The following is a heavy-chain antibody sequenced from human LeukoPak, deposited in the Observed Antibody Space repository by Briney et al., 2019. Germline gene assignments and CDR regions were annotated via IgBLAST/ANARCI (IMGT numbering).Heavy chain of an antibody. Sequence: GSLRLSCAASGFTFSSYAMSWVRQAPGKGLEWVSAISGSGGSTYYADSVKGRFTISRDNSKNTLYLQMNSLRAEDTAVYYCAKGNTMVRGPKGAFDIWGQGTMVTVSS. CDR3: AKGNTMVRGPKGAFDI. V-gene: IGHV3-23*01. CDR2: ISGSGGST. CDR1: GFTFSSYA. D-gene: IGHD3-10*01. J-gene: IGHJ3*02.